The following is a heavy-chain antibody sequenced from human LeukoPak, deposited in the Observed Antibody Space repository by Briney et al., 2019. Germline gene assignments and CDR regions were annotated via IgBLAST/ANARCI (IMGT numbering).Heavy chain of an antibody. CDR2: IYYSGST. CDR1: GGSISSSSYY. J-gene: IGHJ5*02. Sequence: SETLSLTCTVSGGSISSSSYYWGWIRQPPGKGLEWIGSIYYSGSTYYNPSLKSRVTISVDTSKNQFSLKLSSVTAADTAVYYCARVHIVVVVAATPYWFDPWGQGTLVTVSS. D-gene: IGHD2-15*01. V-gene: IGHV4-39*07. CDR3: ARVHIVVVVAATPYWFDP.